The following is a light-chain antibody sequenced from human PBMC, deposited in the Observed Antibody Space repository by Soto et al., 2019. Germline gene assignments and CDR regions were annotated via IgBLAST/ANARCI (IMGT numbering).Light chain of an antibody. J-gene: IGLJ3*02. CDR1: SSNIGSNY. Sequence: QSVLTPPPSASGTPGQRVTISCSGSSSNIGSNYVYWYRQLPGTAPNVLIYRNDERPSGVPDRFSGSKSGSSASLAISGLRSEDEADYYCSAWDDSLSGPVFGRGTKLTVL. CDR3: SAWDDSLSGPV. V-gene: IGLV1-47*01. CDR2: RND.